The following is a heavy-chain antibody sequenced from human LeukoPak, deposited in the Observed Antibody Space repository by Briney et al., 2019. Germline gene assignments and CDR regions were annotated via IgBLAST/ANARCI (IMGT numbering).Heavy chain of an antibody. CDR1: GFTLSSYW. D-gene: IGHD3-10*01. Sequence: PGGSLRLSCAASGFTLSSYWMSWVRQAPGKGLEWVANIKQDGSDKYYVDSVKGRFTISRDNARNSLYLQMNSLRVDDTAVYYCARDQVARGHRVWFDPWGQGTLVTVSS. J-gene: IGHJ5*02. CDR2: IKQDGSDK. V-gene: IGHV3-7*01. CDR3: ARDQVARGHRVWFDP.